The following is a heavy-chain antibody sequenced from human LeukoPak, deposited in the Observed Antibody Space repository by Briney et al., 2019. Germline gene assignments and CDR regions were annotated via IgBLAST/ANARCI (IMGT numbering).Heavy chain of an antibody. CDR3: ARDLYNWNDDWFDP. CDR2: IIPIFGTA. V-gene: IGHV1-69*13. D-gene: IGHD1-20*01. Sequence: SVKVSCKASGGTFSSYAISWVRQAPGQGLEWMGGIIPIFGTANYAQEFQGRVTITADESTSTAYMELSSLRSEDTAVYYCARDLYNWNDDWFDPWGQGTLVTVSS. J-gene: IGHJ5*02. CDR1: GGTFSSYA.